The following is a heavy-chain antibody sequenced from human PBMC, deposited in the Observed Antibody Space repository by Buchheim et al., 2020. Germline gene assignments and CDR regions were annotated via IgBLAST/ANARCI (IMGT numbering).Heavy chain of an antibody. V-gene: IGHV3-23*04. Sequence: EVQLVESGGDLVQPGGSLRLSCAVSGFTFSRAAMTWVRQAPGKGLQWVSSIDIGGDKTYYADSVEGRFSISRDNYQSTLYLQMNSLRAEDTAVYYCAKEIRPNDYWGQGTL. CDR3: AKEIRPNDY. CDR1: GFTFSRAA. D-gene: IGHD1-1*01. J-gene: IGHJ4*02. CDR2: IDIGGDKT.